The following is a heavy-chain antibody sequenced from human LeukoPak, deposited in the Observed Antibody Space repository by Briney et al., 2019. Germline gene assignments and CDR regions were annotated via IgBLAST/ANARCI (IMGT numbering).Heavy chain of an antibody. V-gene: IGHV4-39*07. CDR3: ATTRRNGDYDY. Sequence: SETLSLTCTVSGGSISTSTYYWGWIRQPPGKGLEWIGSIYYSGSPYYNPSLKSRVTISVDTSKNQFSLKLSSVTAADTAVYYCATTRRNGDYDYWGQGTLVTVSS. J-gene: IGHJ4*02. CDR2: IYYSGSP. D-gene: IGHD4-17*01. CDR1: GGSISTSTYY.